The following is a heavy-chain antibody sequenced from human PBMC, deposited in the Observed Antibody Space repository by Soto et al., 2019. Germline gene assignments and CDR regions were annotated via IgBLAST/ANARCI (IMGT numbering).Heavy chain of an antibody. Sequence: GGSLRLSCAASGFTFSNSALNWVRQAPGKGLEWVSAITGGGGSTYYADPVKGRLTISRDNSKNTLYLQMNSLRADDTAVYYCARRSGYYQFDYWGQGTLVTVSS. CDR2: ITGGGGST. CDR1: GFTFSNSA. CDR3: ARRSGYYQFDY. J-gene: IGHJ4*02. V-gene: IGHV3-23*01. D-gene: IGHD5-12*01.